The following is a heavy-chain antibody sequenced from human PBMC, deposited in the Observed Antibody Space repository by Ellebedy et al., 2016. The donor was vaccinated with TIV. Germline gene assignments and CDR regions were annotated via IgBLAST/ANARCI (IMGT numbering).Heavy chain of an antibody. Sequence: GGSLRLXCAASGFTFSNYAMSWVRQAPGKGLAWVSAITGIGTSTYYADSVKGRFTISRDNSKNTLSLQMNSLRADDTAIYYCAKPMGPGGRFDAFDIWGQGTLVTVSS. CDR3: AKPMGPGGRFDAFDI. D-gene: IGHD3-16*01. J-gene: IGHJ3*02. V-gene: IGHV3-23*01. CDR2: ITGIGTST. CDR1: GFTFSNYA.